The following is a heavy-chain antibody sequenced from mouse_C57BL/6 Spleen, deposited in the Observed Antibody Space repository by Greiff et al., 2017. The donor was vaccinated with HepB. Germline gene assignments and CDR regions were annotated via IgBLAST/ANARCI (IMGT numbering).Heavy chain of an antibody. CDR3: TRSRALRRAMDY. CDR2: IDPETGGT. J-gene: IGHJ4*01. D-gene: IGHD3-3*01. Sequence: QVQLQQSGAELVRPGASVTLSCKASGYTFTDYEMHWVKQTPVHGLEWIGAIDPETGGTAYNQKFKGKAILTADKSSSTAYMELRSLTSEDSAVYYCTRSRALRRAMDYWGQGTSVTVSS. V-gene: IGHV1-15*01. CDR1: GYTFTDYE.